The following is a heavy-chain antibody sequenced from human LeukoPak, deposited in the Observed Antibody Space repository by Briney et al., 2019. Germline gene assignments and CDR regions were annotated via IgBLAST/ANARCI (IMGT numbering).Heavy chain of an antibody. V-gene: IGHV1-69*06. Sequence: SVKVSCKASGGTFSSYAISWVRQAPGQGLEWMGGIIPIFGTANYAQKFQGRVTITADKSTSTAYMELSSLRSEDMAVYYCARGGGYSSGLPIDYWGQGTLVTVSS. CDR2: IIPIFGTA. CDR3: ARGGGYSSGLPIDY. J-gene: IGHJ4*02. D-gene: IGHD6-19*01. CDR1: GGTFSSYA.